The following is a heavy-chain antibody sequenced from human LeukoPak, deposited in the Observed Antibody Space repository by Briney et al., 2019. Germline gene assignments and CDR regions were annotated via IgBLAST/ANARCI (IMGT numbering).Heavy chain of an antibody. Sequence: GGSLRLSCAASGFSLSDYYMSWIRQAPGKGLEGISHISSSGGDTNYSDSVKGRFTISRDNAKNSLHLQMSSLRAEDTAVYYCARDSGSYYDYWGQGTLVTVSS. V-gene: IGHV3-11*05. CDR1: GFSLSDYY. CDR3: ARDSGSYYDY. J-gene: IGHJ4*02. CDR2: ISSSGGDT. D-gene: IGHD1-26*01.